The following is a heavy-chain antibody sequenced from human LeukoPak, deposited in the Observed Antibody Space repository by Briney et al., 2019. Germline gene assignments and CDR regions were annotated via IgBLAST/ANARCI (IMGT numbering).Heavy chain of an antibody. Sequence: SETLSLTCAVPGGSISGYYWSWIRQPPGKGLEWIGYIYYSGSTNYNPSLKSRITISVDTSKNQFSLNLSSVTAADTAVYYCARLRGNYFPDYWGQGTLVTVSS. V-gene: IGHV4-59*01. J-gene: IGHJ4*02. CDR1: GGSISGYY. CDR3: ARLRGNYFPDY. D-gene: IGHD4-11*01. CDR2: IYYSGST.